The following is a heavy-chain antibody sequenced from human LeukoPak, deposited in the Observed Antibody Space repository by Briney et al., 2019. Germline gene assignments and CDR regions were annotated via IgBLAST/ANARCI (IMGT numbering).Heavy chain of an antibody. V-gene: IGHV4-34*01. CDR3: TRLRLHKHYYLSSTDSKAFDY. CDR2: INHSGST. D-gene: IGHD2-2*01. Sequence: SETLSLTCAVYGGSFSGYYWSWIRQPPGKGLKWIGEINHSGSTDYNPSLKSRVTISVDTSKNQFSLELTSVTAADTAVYYCTRLRLHKHYYLSSTDSKAFDYWGQGTLVTVSS. J-gene: IGHJ4*02. CDR1: GGSFSGYY.